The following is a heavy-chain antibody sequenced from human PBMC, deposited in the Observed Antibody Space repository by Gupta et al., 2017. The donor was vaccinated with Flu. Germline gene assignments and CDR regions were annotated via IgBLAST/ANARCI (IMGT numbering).Heavy chain of an antibody. V-gene: IGHV1-69*06. D-gene: IGHD3-22*01. CDR2: IIPKFDTP. CDR1: GGTFSSNA. Sequence: QVQLVQSGAEVKKPGSSVKVSCKASGGTFSSNAISWVRQAPGQGLEWMGGIIPKFDTPNYAQKFQSRVTITADKSTSTAYMELSSLRSEDTAVYYCARDYDGTGTYYYYYFGMDVWGQGTTVTVSS. J-gene: IGHJ6*02. CDR3: ARDYDGTGTYYYYYFGMDV.